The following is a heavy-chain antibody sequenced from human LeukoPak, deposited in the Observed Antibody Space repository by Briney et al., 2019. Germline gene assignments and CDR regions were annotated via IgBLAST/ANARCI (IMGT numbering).Heavy chain of an antibody. CDR1: GDSISTYY. CDR3: AMGGDGYNLDY. V-gene: IGHV4-59*08. J-gene: IGHJ4*02. D-gene: IGHD5-24*01. Sequence: SETLSLTCSVSGDSISTYYWSWIRQPPGKGLEWIGYVYYSGSTNYNPSLRSRVTISVDTSKNQFSLKLSSVTAADTAVYYCAMGGDGYNLDYWGQGTLVTVSS. CDR2: VYYSGST.